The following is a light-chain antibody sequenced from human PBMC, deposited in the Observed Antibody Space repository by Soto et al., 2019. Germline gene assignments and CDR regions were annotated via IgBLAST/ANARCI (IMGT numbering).Light chain of an antibody. CDR2: DAS. CDR1: QSIGLA. CDR3: QQRSNWPWT. V-gene: IGKV3-11*01. J-gene: IGKJ1*01. Sequence: EIVLTQSPATLSLSPGERATLSCRASQSIGLAIAWYQHKPGQAPRLLIFDASHRATDIPARFRGSGSGTDFTLSISSLEPEDFAVYYCQQRSNWPWTFGQGTKVDIK.